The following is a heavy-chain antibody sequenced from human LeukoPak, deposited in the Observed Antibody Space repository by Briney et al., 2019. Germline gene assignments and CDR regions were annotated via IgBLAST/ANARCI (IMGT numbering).Heavy chain of an antibody. V-gene: IGHV4-4*07. D-gene: IGHD2-8*01. CDR3: ASGTFYCTHGVCYTWFDP. Sequence: SETRSLTCTVPGGSISSYYCSWIRQPAGKGLGWIGRIYTSGRTNYNLSLKCRVTMSVDTAKNQFSLKLSSVTAADKAVYYCASGTFYCTHGVCYTWFDPWGQATLVTVSS. CDR1: GGSISSYY. J-gene: IGHJ5*02. CDR2: IYTSGRT.